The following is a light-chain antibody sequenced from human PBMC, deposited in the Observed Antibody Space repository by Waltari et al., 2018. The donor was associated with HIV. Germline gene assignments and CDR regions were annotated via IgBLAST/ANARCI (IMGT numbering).Light chain of an antibody. Sequence: DLSQPASVSVSPGQPATVTCSGDKLGNRFVCWYRQKSGQSPELIIYQDSRRPSGISDRFSGSTSGNKATLTIRGTQSIDEGDYYCQAWDSNTFVFGSGTRVTVL. CDR2: QDS. CDR3: QAWDSNTFV. CDR1: KLGNRF. J-gene: IGLJ1*01. V-gene: IGLV3-1*01.